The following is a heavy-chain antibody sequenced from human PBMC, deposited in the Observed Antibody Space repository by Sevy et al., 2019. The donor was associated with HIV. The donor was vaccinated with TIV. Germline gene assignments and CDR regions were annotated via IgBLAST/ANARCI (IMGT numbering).Heavy chain of an antibody. V-gene: IGHV3-30*14. J-gene: IGHJ6*02. CDR3: SQPIGLVPTQKYYGMDV. D-gene: IGHD2-8*02. CDR1: GFKFSSSP. Sequence: GGSLRLSCETSGFKFSSSPMHWVRQSPGKGLEWVAFISYDGQIQHYAEFVKGRFTISRDNSEDRMYLQMNNLRHEDTAVYYCSQPIGLVPTQKYYGMDVWGQGTTVTSSS. CDR2: ISYDGQIQ.